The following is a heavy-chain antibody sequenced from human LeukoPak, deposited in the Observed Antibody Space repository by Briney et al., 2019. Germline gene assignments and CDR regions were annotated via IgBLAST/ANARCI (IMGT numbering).Heavy chain of an antibody. CDR2: ISAYNGNT. CDR1: GYTFTSYG. CDR3: ARELYYDSSGYHYYYYGMDV. Sequence: ASVKVSCKASGYTFTSYGTSWVRQAPGQGLEWMGWISAYNGNTNYAQKLQGRVTMTTDTSTSTAYMELRSLRSDDTAVYYCARELYYDSSGYHYYYYGMDVWGQGTTVTVSS. J-gene: IGHJ6*02. D-gene: IGHD3-22*01. V-gene: IGHV1-18*01.